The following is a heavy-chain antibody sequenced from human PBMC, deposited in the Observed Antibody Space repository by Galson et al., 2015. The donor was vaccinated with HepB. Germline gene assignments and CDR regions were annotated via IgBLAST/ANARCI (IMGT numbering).Heavy chain of an antibody. Sequence: SLRLSCAASGFTLSTYAMHWVRQAPGKGLEWVAFISYDTSNRYYVGSVKGRFTVSRDNSKNTLYLQMNSLRAEDTAVYYCANGDPLEWFSPPFDFWGQGTPVTVSS. CDR3: ANGDPLEWFSPPFDF. D-gene: IGHD3-3*01. CDR2: ISYDTSNR. V-gene: IGHV3-30*18. J-gene: IGHJ4*02. CDR1: GFTLSTYA.